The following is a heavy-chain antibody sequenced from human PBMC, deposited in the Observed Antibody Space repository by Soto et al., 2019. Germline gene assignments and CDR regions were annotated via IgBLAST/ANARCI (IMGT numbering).Heavy chain of an antibody. V-gene: IGHV4-59*01. J-gene: IGHJ6*02. CDR2: IYYSGST. D-gene: IGHD6-19*01. CDR1: GGSISSYY. CDR3: AGYPGIAVAGRDYYYGMDV. Sequence: PSETLSLTCTVSGGSISSYYWSWIRQPPGKGLEWIGYIYYSGSTNYNPSLKSRVTISVDTSKNQFSLKLSSVTAADTAVYYCAGYPGIAVAGRDYYYGMDVWGQGTTVTVSS.